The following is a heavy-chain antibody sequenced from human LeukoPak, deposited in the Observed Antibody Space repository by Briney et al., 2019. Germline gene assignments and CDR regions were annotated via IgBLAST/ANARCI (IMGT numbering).Heavy chain of an antibody. CDR3: TRVGYIDEGIDY. V-gene: IGHV3-7*04. CDR1: GFPFSSYW. D-gene: IGHD5-24*01. Sequence: GGSLRLSCVASGFPFSSYWMAWVRQAPGKGLEWVANIKQDGSKKSYVDSVKGRFTISRDNAKNSLYLQMSSLRAEDTAIYYCTRVGYIDEGIDYWGQGTLVTVSS. CDR2: IKQDGSKK. J-gene: IGHJ4*02.